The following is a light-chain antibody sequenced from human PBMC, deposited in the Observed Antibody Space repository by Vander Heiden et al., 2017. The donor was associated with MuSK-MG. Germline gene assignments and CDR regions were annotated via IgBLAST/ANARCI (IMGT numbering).Light chain of an antibody. CDR1: SSDVGSYNF. J-gene: IGLJ1*01. CDR2: EVT. V-gene: IGLV2-23*02. Sequence: SALTQPASVSGSPGQSITISCTGTSSDVGSYNFVSWYQQHPGKAPKLMIYEVTKRPSGVSNRFSGSKSGNKASLTISGLQTEDDADYYCCSYAGINTFYVFGTGTQVTVL. CDR3: CSYAGINTFYV.